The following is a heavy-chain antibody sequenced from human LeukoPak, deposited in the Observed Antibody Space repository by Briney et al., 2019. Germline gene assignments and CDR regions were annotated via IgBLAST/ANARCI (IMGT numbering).Heavy chain of an antibody. D-gene: IGHD1-26*01. CDR2: ISYDGSNK. Sequence: GRSLRLSCAASGFTFSSYAMHWVRQAPGKGLEWVAVISYDGSNKYYADSVKGRFTISRDNSKNTLYLQMNSLRAEDTAVYYCAREESGSYQDYWGQGTLVTVSS. J-gene: IGHJ4*02. CDR3: AREESGSYQDY. V-gene: IGHV3-30*04. CDR1: GFTFSSYA.